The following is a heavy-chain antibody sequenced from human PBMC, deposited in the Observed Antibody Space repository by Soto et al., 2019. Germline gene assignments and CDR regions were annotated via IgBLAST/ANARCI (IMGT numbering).Heavy chain of an antibody. D-gene: IGHD2-15*01. CDR3: ARGAPTVAATQYYYYYMDV. V-gene: IGHV4-34*01. Sequence: SETLSLTCAVYGGSFSGYYWSWIRQPPGKGLEWIGEINHSGSTNYNPSLKSRVTISVDTSKNQFSLKLSSVTAADTAVYYCARGAPTVAATQYYYYYMDVWGKGTTVTV. CDR1: GGSFSGYY. J-gene: IGHJ6*03. CDR2: INHSGST.